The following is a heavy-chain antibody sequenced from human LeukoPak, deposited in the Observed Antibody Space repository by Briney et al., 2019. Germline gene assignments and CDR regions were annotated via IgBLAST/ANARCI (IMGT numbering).Heavy chain of an antibody. D-gene: IGHD3-22*01. CDR1: GFTFSSYA. CDR2: ISSSSSYI. V-gene: IGHV3-21*01. CDR3: ARGSQRNYYDSSGYGY. Sequence: GGSLRLSCAASGFTFSSYAMSWVRQAPGKGLEWVSSISSSSSYIYYADSVKGRFTISRDNAKNSLYLQMNSLRAEDTAVYYCARGSQRNYYDSSGYGYWGQGTLVTVSS. J-gene: IGHJ4*02.